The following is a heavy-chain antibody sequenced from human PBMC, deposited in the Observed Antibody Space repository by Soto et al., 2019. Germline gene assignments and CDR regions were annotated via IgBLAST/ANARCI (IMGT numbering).Heavy chain of an antibody. D-gene: IGHD5-18*01. CDR1: GFTFSSYS. CDR2: ISSSSSTI. CDR3: ARGERYSYGYYYYYGMDV. V-gene: IGHV3-48*02. Sequence: LRLSCAASGFTFSSYSMNWVRQAPGKGLEWVSYISSSSSTIYYADSVKGRFTISRDNAKNSLYLQMNSLRDEDTAVYYCARGERYSYGYYYYYGMDVWGQGTTVTVSS. J-gene: IGHJ6*02.